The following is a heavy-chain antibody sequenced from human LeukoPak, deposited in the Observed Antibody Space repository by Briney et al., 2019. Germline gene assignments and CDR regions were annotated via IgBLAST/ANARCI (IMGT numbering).Heavy chain of an antibody. J-gene: IGHJ3*02. Sequence: ASVKVSCKASGYTFTGYYIHWVRQSPGQGLEWMAWINPNSGDTHYAQKFQGRVTMTRDTSIGTAYMELSRLRSDDTAVYYCAREMDYFDWPPDAFDIWGKGTMVSVSS. CDR3: AREMDYFDWPPDAFDI. CDR2: INPNSGDT. V-gene: IGHV1-2*02. D-gene: IGHD3-9*01. CDR1: GYTFTGYY.